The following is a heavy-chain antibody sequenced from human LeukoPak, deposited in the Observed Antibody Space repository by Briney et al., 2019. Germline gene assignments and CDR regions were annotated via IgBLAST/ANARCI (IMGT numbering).Heavy chain of an antibody. Sequence: QARGSLRLSCAASGFTFSSYGMHWVRQAPGKGLEWVAVISYDGSNKYYADSVKGRFTISRDNSKNTLYLQMNSLRAEDTAVYYCAKDYGGNSETGDYYYYSMDVWGQGTTVTVSS. CDR2: ISYDGSNK. D-gene: IGHD4-23*01. CDR3: AKDYGGNSETGDYYYYSMDV. CDR1: GFTFSSYG. V-gene: IGHV3-30*18. J-gene: IGHJ6*02.